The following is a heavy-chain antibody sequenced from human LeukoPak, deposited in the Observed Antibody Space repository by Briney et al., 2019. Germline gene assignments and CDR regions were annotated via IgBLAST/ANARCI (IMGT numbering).Heavy chain of an antibody. D-gene: IGHD6-19*01. V-gene: IGHV3-74*01. CDR2: ISSDGSWT. Sequence: GGSLRLSCGASGFTLSDYWMHWVCQAPGKGLVWVSRISSDGSWTSYADSVKGRFTISRDNAKNSLFLHMNSLRAEDTAVYYCARDSWYSSGFDIFDIWGQGTIVTVSS. CDR1: GFTLSDYW. J-gene: IGHJ3*02. CDR3: ARDSWYSSGFDIFDI.